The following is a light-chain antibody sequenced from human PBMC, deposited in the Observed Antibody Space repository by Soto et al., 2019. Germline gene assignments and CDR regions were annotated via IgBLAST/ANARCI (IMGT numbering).Light chain of an antibody. CDR1: SSNIGRNY. CDR3: SSYTSSSTRV. J-gene: IGLJ3*02. CDR2: RNS. V-gene: IGLV1-47*01. Sequence: QSVLTQPPSASGTPGQRVTISCSGSSSNIGRNYLYWYQQLPGTAPKLLIYRNSQRPSGVPDRFSGSKSGNTASLTISGLQAEDEADYYCSSYTSSSTRVFGGGTKLTVL.